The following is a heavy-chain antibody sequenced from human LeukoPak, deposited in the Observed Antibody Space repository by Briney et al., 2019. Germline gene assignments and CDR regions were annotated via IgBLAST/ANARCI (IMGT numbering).Heavy chain of an antibody. V-gene: IGHV3-53*01. CDR2: IYGDDST. D-gene: IGHD3-22*01. CDR1: GFTASNNY. CDR3: ARSHYETSGSPHYFDY. J-gene: IGHJ4*02. Sequence: PGGSLRLSCAASGFTASNNYLSWVRQAPGKGLEWVSVIYGDDSTYYTDSVKGRFTISRDSSKNTVYLQMNSLRAEDTAVYYCARSHYETSGSPHYFDYWGQGTLVTVSS.